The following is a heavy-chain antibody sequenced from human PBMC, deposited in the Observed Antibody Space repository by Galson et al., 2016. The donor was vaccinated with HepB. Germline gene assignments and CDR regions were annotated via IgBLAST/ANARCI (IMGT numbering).Heavy chain of an antibody. Sequence: SLRLSCAGTGFTFSNHAMTWVRQAPGKGLEWVSSISGGGGSSYYAHSVQGRFTISRDKSKDTLYLQMNSLRPEGTALYFCARSQSHISGIAEYYFNFWGQGTLVTVSS. D-gene: IGHD1-20*01. CDR2: ISGGGGSS. J-gene: IGHJ4*02. CDR1: GFTFSNHA. V-gene: IGHV3-23*01. CDR3: ARSQSHISGIAEYYFNF.